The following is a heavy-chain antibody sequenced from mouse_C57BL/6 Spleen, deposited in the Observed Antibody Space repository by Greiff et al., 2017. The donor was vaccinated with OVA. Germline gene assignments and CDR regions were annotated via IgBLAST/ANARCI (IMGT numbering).Heavy chain of an antibody. CDR1: GYNFNSYW. V-gene: IGHV1-64*01. J-gene: IGHJ3*01. CDR2: IHPNSGST. CDR3: RRRDALYYGRSSGGIAY. Sequence: VQLQQPGAELVKPGASVKLSCKASGYNFNSYWMHWVKQRPGQGLEWIGMIHPNSGSTNYNEKFKSKATLTVDKSSSTAYMQRSSMTYEDSAVYYCRRRDALYYGRSSGGIAYWGQGTLVTVSA. D-gene: IGHD1-1*01.